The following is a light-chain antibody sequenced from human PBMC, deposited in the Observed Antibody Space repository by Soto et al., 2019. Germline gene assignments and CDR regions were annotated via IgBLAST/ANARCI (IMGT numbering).Light chain of an antibody. CDR2: NVN. J-gene: IGLJ3*02. CDR3: CSYAGSYTWV. CDR1: SSDVGGYNY. Sequence: QSALAQPRSVSGSPGQSVTISCTGTSSDVGGYNYVSWYQQHPGKAPKLIIYNVNKRPSGVPDRFSGSKSGNTASLTFSGLQAEAEADYYCCSYAGSYTWVFGGGTKLTVL. V-gene: IGLV2-11*01.